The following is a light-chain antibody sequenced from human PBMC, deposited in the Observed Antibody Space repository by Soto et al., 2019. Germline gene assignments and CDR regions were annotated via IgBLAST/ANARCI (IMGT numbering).Light chain of an antibody. CDR2: AAS. V-gene: IGKV1-39*01. CDR3: QQSYSTPYT. Sequence: DIQMTQSPSSLSASVGDRVTITCRASQSISTYLNWYQQKPGKAPKLLIYAASSLQSGVPSRFSGSGSGTDFTLTISTLQPEDFGTYYCQQSYSTPYTFGLGTKLEIK. J-gene: IGKJ2*01. CDR1: QSISTY.